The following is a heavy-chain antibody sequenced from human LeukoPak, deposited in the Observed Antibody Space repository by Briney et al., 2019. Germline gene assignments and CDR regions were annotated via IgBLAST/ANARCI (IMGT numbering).Heavy chain of an antibody. CDR3: ARHEYYGLEEGFDY. V-gene: IGHV4-39*01. J-gene: IGHJ4*02. D-gene: IGHD3-10*01. CDR1: GGSISSSSYY. Sequence: SETLSLTCTVSGGSISSSSYYWGWIRRPPGKGLEWIGNIYYSGSTYYNPSLKSRVTISVDTSKNQFSLKLSSVTAADTAVYYCARHEYYGLEEGFDYWGQGTLVTVSS. CDR2: IYYSGST.